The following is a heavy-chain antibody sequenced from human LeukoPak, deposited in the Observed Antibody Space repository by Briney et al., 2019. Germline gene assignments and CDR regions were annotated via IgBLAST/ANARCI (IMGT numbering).Heavy chain of an antibody. CDR2: ISSSSSYI. J-gene: IGHJ4*02. CDR1: GFTLSSYT. CDR3: AKEGRYFDWLLRESTYFDY. V-gene: IGHV3-21*01. D-gene: IGHD3-9*01. Sequence: GGSLRLSCAASGFTLSSYTMNWVRQAPGKGLEWVSSISSSSSYIYYADSVKGRFTISRDNSKNTLYLQMNSLRAEDTAVYYCAKEGRYFDWLLRESTYFDYWGQGTLVTVSS.